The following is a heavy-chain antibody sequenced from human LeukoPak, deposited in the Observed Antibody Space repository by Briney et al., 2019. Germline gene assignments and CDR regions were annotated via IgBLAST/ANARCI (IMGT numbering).Heavy chain of an antibody. CDR3: ARERNNDIFNYYQLNSPDFDD. J-gene: IGHJ4*02. CDR1: GYTFNSYG. V-gene: IGHV1-18*01. CDR2: INANNGNT. Sequence: PAASLRLSCTASGYTFNSYGMSWVRQAPGKGLEWMGWINANNGNTNYADKVQGRVTITTDTAKNTECMEMRSLRSDDTAVYYCARERNNDIFNYYQLNSPDFDDWGQGALVTVSS. D-gene: IGHD3-9*01.